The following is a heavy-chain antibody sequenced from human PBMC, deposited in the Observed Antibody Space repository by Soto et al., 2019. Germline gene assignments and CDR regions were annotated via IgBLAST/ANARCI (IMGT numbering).Heavy chain of an antibody. V-gene: IGHV4-39*01. Sequence: SETLSLTCTVSGGSISSSSYYWGWIRQPPGKGLEWIGSIYYSGSTYYNPSLKSRVTISVDTSKNQFSLKLSSVTAADTAVYYCARQDFAYYEDYWGQGTLVTSPQ. CDR3: ARQDFAYYEDY. D-gene: IGHD3-3*01. CDR1: GGSISSSSYY. CDR2: IYYSGST. J-gene: IGHJ4*02.